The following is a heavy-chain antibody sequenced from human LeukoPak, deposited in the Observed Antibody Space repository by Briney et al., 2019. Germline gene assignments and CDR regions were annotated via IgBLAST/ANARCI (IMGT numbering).Heavy chain of an antibody. Sequence: AASVKVSFKASGGTFSSYAISWVRQAPGQGLEWMGGIIPIFGTANYAQKFQGRVTITADKSTSTAYMELSSLRSEDTAVYYCAREQWLGDAFDIWGQGTMVTVSS. CDR2: IIPIFGTA. D-gene: IGHD6-19*01. J-gene: IGHJ3*02. V-gene: IGHV1-69*06. CDR1: GGTFSSYA. CDR3: AREQWLGDAFDI.